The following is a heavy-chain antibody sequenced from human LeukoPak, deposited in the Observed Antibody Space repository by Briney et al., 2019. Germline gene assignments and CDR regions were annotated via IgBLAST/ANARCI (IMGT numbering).Heavy chain of an antibody. CDR1: GYTFTSYY. J-gene: IGHJ4*02. D-gene: IGHD1-26*01. CDR3: ARVWVGATKAGYGY. Sequence: GASVKVSCKASGYTFTSYYMHWVRQAPGQGLEWMGIISTSGGNTGYAQKFQGRIIVTRDTSTSTVYLDLSSLRSDDTAVYYCARVWVGATKAGYGYWGQGTLVTVSS. V-gene: IGHV1-46*01. CDR2: ISTSGGNT.